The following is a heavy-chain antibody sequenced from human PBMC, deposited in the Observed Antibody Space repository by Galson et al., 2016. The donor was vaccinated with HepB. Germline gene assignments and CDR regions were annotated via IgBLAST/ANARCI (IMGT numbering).Heavy chain of an antibody. CDR3: ARVITMVRGILKQRDYYGMDV. CDR1: GFTFSTYG. CDR2: ISGSGGST. Sequence: SLRLSCAAPGFTFSTYGMSWVRQAPGKGLEWVSVISGSGGSTYYADSVKGRFTISRDNSKNTLYLQMNSLGAEDTAVYYCARVITMVRGILKQRDYYGMDVWGQGTTVTVSS. V-gene: IGHV3-23*01. D-gene: IGHD3-10*01. J-gene: IGHJ6*02.